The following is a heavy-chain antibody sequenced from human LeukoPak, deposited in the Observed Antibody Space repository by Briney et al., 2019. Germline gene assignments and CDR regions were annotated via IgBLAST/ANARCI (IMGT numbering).Heavy chain of an antibody. CDR1: EFTFSSYA. J-gene: IGHJ6*02. D-gene: IGHD1-1*01. V-gene: IGHV3-23*01. CDR3: AGTAYYHSYMGV. Sequence: PGGSLRLSCAASEFTFSSYAMSWVRQAPGKGLEWVSAISGRGGNTYYADSVKGRFTISRENSKSTLYLQMNSLRAEDTAIYFCAGTAYYHSYMGVWGQGTTVTVSS. CDR2: ISGRGGNT.